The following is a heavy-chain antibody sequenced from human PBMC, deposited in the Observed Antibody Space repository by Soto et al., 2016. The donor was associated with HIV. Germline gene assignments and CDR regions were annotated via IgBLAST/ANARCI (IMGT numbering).Heavy chain of an antibody. CDR3: ARGPYLWFGYRWGYFDL. Sequence: QVQLQQWGAGLLKPSETLSLTCAVYGGSFSGYYWSWIRQPPGKGLEWIGEINHSGSTNYNPSLKSRVTISVDTSKNQFSLKLSSVTAADTAVYYCARGPYLWFGYRWGYFDLWGRGTLVTVSS. V-gene: IGHV4-34*01. CDR2: INHSGST. D-gene: IGHD3-10*01. CDR1: GGSFSGYY. J-gene: IGHJ2*01.